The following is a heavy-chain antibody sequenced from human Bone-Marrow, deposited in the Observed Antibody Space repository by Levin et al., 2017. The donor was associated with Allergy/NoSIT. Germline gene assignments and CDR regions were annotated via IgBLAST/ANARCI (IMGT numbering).Heavy chain of an antibody. CDR1: DGSIISHSHY. CDR2: IYYSGST. Sequence: SETLSLTCTVSDGSIISHSHYWGWIRQSPGKGLEWIGTIYYSGSTHYNPSLRSRLIISIDTSKKQFSLKLSSVTAADTAMYYCAGGYARFGGVIDIWGQGILVTVSS. CDR3: AGGYARFGGVIDI. V-gene: IGHV4-39*07. J-gene: IGHJ4*02. D-gene: IGHD3-16*02.